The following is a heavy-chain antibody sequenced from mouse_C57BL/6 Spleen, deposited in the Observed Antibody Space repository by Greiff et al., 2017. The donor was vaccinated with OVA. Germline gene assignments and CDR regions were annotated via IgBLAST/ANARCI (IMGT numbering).Heavy chain of an antibody. CDR2: IDPSDSYT. D-gene: IGHD4-1*01. CDR1: GYTFTSYW. Sequence: VQLQQPGAELVKPGASVKLSCKASGYTFTSYWMQWVKQRPGQGLEWIGEIDPSDSYTNYNQKFKGKATLTVDTSSSTAYMQLSSLTSEDSAVYYCARKLGKRAWFAYWGQGTLVTVSA. CDR3: ARKLGKRAWFAY. V-gene: IGHV1-50*01. J-gene: IGHJ3*01.